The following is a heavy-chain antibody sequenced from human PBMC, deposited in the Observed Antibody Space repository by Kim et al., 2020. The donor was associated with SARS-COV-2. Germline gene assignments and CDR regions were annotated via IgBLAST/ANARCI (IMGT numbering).Heavy chain of an antibody. CDR1: GGSFSGYY. CDR3: ARGIFLWFMDPVGYGMDV. V-gene: IGHV4-34*01. J-gene: IGHJ6*01. D-gene: IGHD3-10*01. Sequence: SETLSLTCAVYGGSFSGYYWSWIRQPPGKGLEWIGEINHSGSTNYNPSLKSRVTISVDTSKNQFSLKLSSVTAADTAVYYCARGIFLWFMDPVGYGMDV. CDR2: INHSGST.